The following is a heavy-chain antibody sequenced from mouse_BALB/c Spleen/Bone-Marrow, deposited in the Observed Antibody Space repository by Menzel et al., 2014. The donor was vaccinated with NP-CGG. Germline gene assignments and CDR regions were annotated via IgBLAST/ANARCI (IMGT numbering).Heavy chain of an antibody. J-gene: IGHJ3*01. CDR2: INPYNDGT. V-gene: IGHV1-14*01. CDR1: GYTFTGYV. Sequence: LVESGPELVKPGASVKMSCKASGYTFTGYVMHWVKQKPGQGLEWIGYINPYNDGTKYNEKFKGKATLTSDKSSSTAYMELSSLTSEDSAVYYCARGGRYDGFAYWGQGTLVTVSA. CDR3: ARGGRYDGFAY. D-gene: IGHD2-14*01.